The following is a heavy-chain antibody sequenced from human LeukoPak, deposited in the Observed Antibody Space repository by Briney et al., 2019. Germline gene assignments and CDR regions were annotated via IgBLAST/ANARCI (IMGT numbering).Heavy chain of an antibody. CDR1: GDSIRSPSYY. J-gene: IGHJ5*02. CDR3: TRENRWFGGKRIDP. V-gene: IGHV4-39*06. CDR2: VYWNGNT. D-gene: IGHD3-10*01. Sequence: PSETLFLTCTVSGDSIRSPSYYWGWVRQAPGRGLEWIGSVYWNGNTYYSSSLKSRLTIWVDTSKNQFTLEVRSVTAADTAIYYCTRENRWFGGKRIDPWGQGSRVIVSS.